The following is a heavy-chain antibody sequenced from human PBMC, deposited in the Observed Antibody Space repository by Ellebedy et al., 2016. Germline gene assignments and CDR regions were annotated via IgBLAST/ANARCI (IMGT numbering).Heavy chain of an antibody. V-gene: IGHV3-21*01. CDR2: ISSSSSYM. CDR1: GFTFSSYA. D-gene: IGHD1-26*01. J-gene: IGHJ4*02. CDR3: ARDPALGATKGPL. Sequence: GGSLRLSCAASGFTFSSYAMSWVRQAPGKGLEWVSSISSSSSYMYYADSMKGRFTISRDNAKNSLYLQMNSLRDEDTAVYYCARDPALGATKGPLWGQGTLVTVSS.